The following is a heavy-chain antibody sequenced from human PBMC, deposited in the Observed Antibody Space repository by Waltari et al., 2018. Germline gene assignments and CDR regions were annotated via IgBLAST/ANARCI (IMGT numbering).Heavy chain of an antibody. CDR3: ARGPGGVLRFLEWLSNDY. Sequence: EVQLVESGGGLVQPGGSLRLSCAASGFTFSSYWMSWVRQAPGKGLEWVANIKQDGSEKYYVDSVKGRFTISRDNAKNSLYLQMNSLRAEDTAVYYCARGPGGVLRFLEWLSNDYWGQGTLVTVSS. J-gene: IGHJ4*02. V-gene: IGHV3-7*01. D-gene: IGHD3-3*01. CDR2: IKQDGSEK. CDR1: GFTFSSYW.